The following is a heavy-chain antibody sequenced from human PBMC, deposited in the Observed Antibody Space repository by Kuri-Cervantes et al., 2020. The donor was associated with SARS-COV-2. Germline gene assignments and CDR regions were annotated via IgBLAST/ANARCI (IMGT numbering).Heavy chain of an antibody. CDR2: ISAYNGNT. CDR3: ARVDSSSGWYVDYFDY. J-gene: IGHJ4*02. CDR1: GYTFTSYG. V-gene: IGHV1-18*01. D-gene: IGHD6-19*01. Sequence: ASVKVSCKASGYTFTSYGISWVRQAPGQGLEWMGWISAYNGNTNYAQKLQGRVTMTRDTSTSTVYMELSSLRSEDTAVYYCARVDSSSGWYVDYFDYWGQGTLVTVSS.